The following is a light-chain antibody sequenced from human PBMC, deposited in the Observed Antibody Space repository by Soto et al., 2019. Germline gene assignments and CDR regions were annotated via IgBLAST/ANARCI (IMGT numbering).Light chain of an antibody. CDR3: SSYTNINTRACV. J-gene: IGLJ1*01. CDR2: EVT. Sequence: QSALTQPASVSGSPGQSITVSCTGTSGDIGSYNRVSWYQQHPGKAPKHIIYEVTDRPSGVSNRFSGSKSGNTASLTISGLQAEDEAEYYCSSYTNINTRACVFGTGTKVTVL. CDR1: SGDIGSYNR. V-gene: IGLV2-14*01.